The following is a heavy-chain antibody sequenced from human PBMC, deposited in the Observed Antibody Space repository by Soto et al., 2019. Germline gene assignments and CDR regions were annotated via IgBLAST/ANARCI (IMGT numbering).Heavy chain of an antibody. CDR1: GFAFNTYS. CDR3: VRDLGRYFRSGYMDL. CDR2: INEDSTYI. V-gene: IGHV3-21*01. J-gene: IGHJ6*03. D-gene: IGHD3-9*01. Sequence: EVHLVESGGGLVKPGGSLRLSCTASGFAFNTYSMNWVRQAPGKGLEWVSSINEDSTYIYYADSLRSRITISRDNAKDSLFLQMNSLRPDDTAVYYCVRDLGRYFRSGYMDLWGDGATVTVSS.